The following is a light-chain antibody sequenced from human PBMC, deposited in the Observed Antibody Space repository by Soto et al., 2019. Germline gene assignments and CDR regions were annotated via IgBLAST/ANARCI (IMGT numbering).Light chain of an antibody. J-gene: IGKJ1*01. CDR2: KAS. V-gene: IGKV1-5*03. CDR1: ESIGDS. Sequence: DIQQTHSPSTLSASEGDRVTITCRASESIGDSLAWYQQKPGKAPKFLIYKASSLQGGVPSRFGGSGSGTEFTLTINSLQPDDFATYYCQQYNSYPTFGQGTKVDI. CDR3: QQYNSYPT.